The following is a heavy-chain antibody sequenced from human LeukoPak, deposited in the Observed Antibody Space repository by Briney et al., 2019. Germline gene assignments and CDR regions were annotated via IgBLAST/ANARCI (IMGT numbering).Heavy chain of an antibody. Sequence: ASVKVSCKASGYTFSGYYIFWVRRAPGQGLEWMGWINPNSGGTNYAPEFQGRLTMTRDTSITTAYMELSTLRSDDTAVYYCELIGDHAWFDPWGQGTLVTVSS. J-gene: IGHJ5*02. D-gene: IGHD3-10*01. CDR3: ELIGDHAWFDP. CDR1: GYTFSGYY. CDR2: INPNSGGT. V-gene: IGHV1-2*02.